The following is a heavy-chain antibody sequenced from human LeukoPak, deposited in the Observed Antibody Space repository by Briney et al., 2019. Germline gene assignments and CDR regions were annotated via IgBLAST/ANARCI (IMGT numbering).Heavy chain of an antibody. CDR2: IYYSGST. V-gene: IGHV4-59*12. CDR3: ARDQDSSSWTRTRGFDP. J-gene: IGHJ5*02. CDR1: GGSISSYY. Sequence: SETLSLTCTVSGGSISSYYWSWIRQPPGKGLEWIGYIYYSGSTNYNPSLKSRVTMSVDTSKNQFSLKLSSVTAADTAVYYCARDQDSSSWTRTRGFDPWGQGTLVTVSS. D-gene: IGHD6-13*01.